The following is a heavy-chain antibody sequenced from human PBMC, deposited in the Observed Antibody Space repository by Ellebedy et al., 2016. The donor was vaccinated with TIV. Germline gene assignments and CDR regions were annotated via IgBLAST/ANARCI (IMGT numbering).Heavy chain of an antibody. Sequence: GGSLRLSCAASGFSFSSYSMNWVRQAPGEGLEWVSSISGTSDYINYSDSLKGRFTISRDNPKNALFREMNSLGVEDTAVYYCARDLGGSSISGYDYWGQGTLVTVSS. V-gene: IGHV3-21*01. CDR2: ISGTSDYI. CDR3: ARDLGGSSISGYDY. CDR1: GFSFSSYS. D-gene: IGHD2-2*01. J-gene: IGHJ4*02.